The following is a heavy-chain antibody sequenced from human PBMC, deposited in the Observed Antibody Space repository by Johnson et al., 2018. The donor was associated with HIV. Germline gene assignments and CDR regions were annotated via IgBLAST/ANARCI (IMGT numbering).Heavy chain of an antibody. CDR2: IYSGGST. Sequence: VQLVESGGGLIQPGGSLRLSCAASGFSVSNNDMTWVRQAPGKGLEWVSVIYSGGSTYYADSVKGRFTISRDNAKNSLYLQMNSLRAEDTAVYYCARAGAGWNYDSSAADAFDIWGQGTMVTVSS. CDR1: GFSVSNND. J-gene: IGHJ3*02. D-gene: IGHD3-22*01. CDR3: ARAGAGWNYDSSAADAFDI. V-gene: IGHV3-53*01.